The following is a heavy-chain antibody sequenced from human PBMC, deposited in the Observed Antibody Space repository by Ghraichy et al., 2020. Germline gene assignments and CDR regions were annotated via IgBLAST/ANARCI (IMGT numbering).Heavy chain of an antibody. V-gene: IGHV3-9*01. D-gene: IGHD3-10*01. CDR3: ANDLGRHRPYDY. CDR1: GFTFGDYG. CDR2: ISDKSDAI. Sequence: GGSLRLSCTGSGFTFGDYGMHWVRQAPGKGLEWISMISDKSDAIGYADSVKGRFTTSRDNAKHSLYLQMNSLRAEDTAFYYCANDLGRHRPYDYWGQGTLVTVSS. J-gene: IGHJ4*02.